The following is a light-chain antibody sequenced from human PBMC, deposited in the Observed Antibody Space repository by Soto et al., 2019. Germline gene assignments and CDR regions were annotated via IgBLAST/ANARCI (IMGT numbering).Light chain of an antibody. CDR1: QRVASD. CDR2: DAS. J-gene: IGKJ1*01. V-gene: IGKV3-20*01. CDR3: QQYLHSPRT. Sequence: VLTQSPGTLSLSPGEGATLSCRASQRVASDLAWYLQKPGQPPRLLIYDASIRATGIPDRISGSGSERDFTLTISRLEPEDAAVYYCQQYLHSPRTFGQGTKLEIK.